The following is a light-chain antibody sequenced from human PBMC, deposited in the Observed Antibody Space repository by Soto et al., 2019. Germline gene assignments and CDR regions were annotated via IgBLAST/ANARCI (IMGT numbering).Light chain of an antibody. CDR2: GVS. J-gene: IGKJ1*01. CDR1: QSVSSSY. Sequence: EIVMTHAPSTLSVSPLERATLSFMASQSVSSSYLAWYQQKPGQAPRLLIYGVSSRATGIPDRFSGSGSGTDFTLTITRLEPEDFAVYYCQHYGYSLWTFGQGTKVDIK. CDR3: QHYGYSLWT. V-gene: IGKV3-20*01.